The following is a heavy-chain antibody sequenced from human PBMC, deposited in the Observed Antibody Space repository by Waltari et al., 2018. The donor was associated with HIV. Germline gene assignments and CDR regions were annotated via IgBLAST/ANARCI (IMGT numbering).Heavy chain of an antibody. J-gene: IGHJ4*02. V-gene: IGHV3-7*01. D-gene: IGHD5-18*01. CDR3: ARDLGYSYGYVSDY. CDR2: IKQDGSEK. CDR1: GFTFSRSW. Sequence: EVQLVESGGGLVQPGGSLRLSCAASGFTFSRSWMSWFRQAPGKGVEWVANIKQDGSEKYYVDSVKGRFTISRDNAKNSLYLQMNSLRAEDTAVYYCARDLGYSYGYVSDYWGQGTLVTVSS.